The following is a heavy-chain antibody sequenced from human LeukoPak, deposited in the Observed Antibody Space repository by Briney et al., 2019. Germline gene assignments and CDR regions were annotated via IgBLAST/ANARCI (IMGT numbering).Heavy chain of an antibody. CDR3: AKDRDYYDSSGYLVG. V-gene: IGHV3-23*01. CDR2: ISGSGGST. Sequence: GGSLRLSCAASGFTFSSYAMSWVRQAPGKGLEWVSAISGSGGSTYYADSVKGRFTISRDNSKNTLYLQMNSLRAEDTAVYYCAKDRDYYDSSGYLVGWGQGTLVTVSS. D-gene: IGHD3-22*01. J-gene: IGHJ4*02. CDR1: GFTFSSYA.